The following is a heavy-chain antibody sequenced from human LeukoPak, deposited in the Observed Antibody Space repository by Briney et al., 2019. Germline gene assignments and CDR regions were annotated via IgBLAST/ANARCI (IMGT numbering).Heavy chain of an antibody. J-gene: IGHJ4*02. CDR2: ISYSGST. CDR1: GGSISSYY. V-gene: IGHV4-59*01. D-gene: IGHD3-10*01. Sequence: PSETLSLTCTVSGGSISSYYWSGIRQPPGKGLEWIGYISYSGSTNYNPSLKSRVTISVDTSRNRFSLKLSSVTAADTAVYYCARGRLGGSGSYYNVLDYWGQGTLVTVSS. CDR3: ARGRLGGSGSYYNVLDY.